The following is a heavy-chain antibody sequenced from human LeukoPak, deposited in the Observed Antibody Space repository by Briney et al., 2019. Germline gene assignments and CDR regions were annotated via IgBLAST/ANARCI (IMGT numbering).Heavy chain of an antibody. J-gene: IGHJ4*02. D-gene: IGHD3-22*01. V-gene: IGHV1-69*06. CDR2: IIPIFGTA. CDR1: GGTFSSYA. Sequence: SVTVSCTASGGTFSSYAISWVRQAPGQGLEWMGRIIPIFGTANYAQKFQGRVTITADKSTSTAYMELSSLRSEDTAVYYCAHGSPYYYDSSGYPVSSCDYWGQGTLVTVSS. CDR3: AHGSPYYYDSSGYPVSSCDY.